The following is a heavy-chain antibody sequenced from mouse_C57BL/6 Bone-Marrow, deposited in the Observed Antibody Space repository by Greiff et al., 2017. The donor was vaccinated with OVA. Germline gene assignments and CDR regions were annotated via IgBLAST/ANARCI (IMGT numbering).Heavy chain of an antibody. Sequence: EVKVVESGGDLVKPGGSLKLSCAASGFTFSSYGMSWVRQTPDKRLEWVATISSGGSYTYYPDSVKGRFTISRDNAKNTLYLQMSSLKSEDTAMYYCARRGTGRRFAYWGQGTLVTVSA. D-gene: IGHD4-1*01. CDR3: ARRGTGRRFAY. CDR2: ISSGGSYT. CDR1: GFTFSSYG. J-gene: IGHJ3*01. V-gene: IGHV5-6*02.